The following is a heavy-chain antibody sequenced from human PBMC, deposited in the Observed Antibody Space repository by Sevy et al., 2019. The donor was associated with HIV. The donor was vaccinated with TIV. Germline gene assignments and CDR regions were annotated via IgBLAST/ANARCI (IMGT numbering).Heavy chain of an antibody. CDR2: MNPNSGNT. V-gene: IGHV1-8*01. J-gene: IGHJ6*02. Sequence: ASVKVSCKASGYTFTSYDINWVQQATGQGLEWMGWMNPNSGNTGYAQKFQGRVTMTRNTSISTAYMELSSLRSEDTAVYYCAGEVDRSGWYYYYYGMDVWGQGTTVTVSS. CDR3: AGEVDRSGWYYYYYGMDV. CDR1: GYTFTSYD. D-gene: IGHD6-19*01.